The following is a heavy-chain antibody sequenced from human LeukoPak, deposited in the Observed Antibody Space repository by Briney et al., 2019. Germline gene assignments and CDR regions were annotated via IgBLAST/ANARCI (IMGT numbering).Heavy chain of an antibody. V-gene: IGHV4-39*07. CDR2: IYYSGST. J-gene: IGHJ4*02. Sequence: PSETLSLTCTVSGGSISSSSYYWGWIRQPPGKGLEWIGSIYYSGSTYYNPSLKSRVTISVDTSKNQFSLKLSSVTAADTAVYYCARDHIVVVTAIPLDYWGQGTLVTVSS. D-gene: IGHD2-21*02. CDR1: GGSISSSSYY. CDR3: ARDHIVVVTAIPLDY.